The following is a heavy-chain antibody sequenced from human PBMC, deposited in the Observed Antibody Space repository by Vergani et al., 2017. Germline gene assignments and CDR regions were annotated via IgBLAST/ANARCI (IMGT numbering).Heavy chain of an antibody. CDR2: ISAYNGNT. J-gene: IGHJ6*02. D-gene: IGHD2-2*01. Sequence: QVQLVQSGAEVKKPGASVKVSCKASGYTFTSYGISWVRQAPGQGLEWMGWISAYNGNTNYAQKLQGRVTMTTDTSTSTAYMELRSLRSDDTAVYYCARDRPIVVVPAARIYYYYGMDVWGQGTTVTVSS. CDR3: ARDRPIVVVPAARIYYYYGMDV. V-gene: IGHV1-18*01. CDR1: GYTFTSYG.